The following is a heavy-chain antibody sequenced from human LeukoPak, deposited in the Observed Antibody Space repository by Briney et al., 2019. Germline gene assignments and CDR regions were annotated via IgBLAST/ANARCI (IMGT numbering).Heavy chain of an antibody. J-gene: IGHJ4*02. CDR1: GFTFSNYA. CDR2: ISSNGGST. D-gene: IGHD2-21*02. V-gene: IGHV3-64*01. Sequence: GGSLRLSCAASGFTFSNYAMHWVRQAPGKGLEYVSAISSNGGSTYYANSVKGRFTISRDNSKNTLYLQMGSLRAEDMAVYYCARDLRLKELAYCGGDCLDYWGEGTLVTVSS. CDR3: ARDLRLKELAYCGGDCLDY.